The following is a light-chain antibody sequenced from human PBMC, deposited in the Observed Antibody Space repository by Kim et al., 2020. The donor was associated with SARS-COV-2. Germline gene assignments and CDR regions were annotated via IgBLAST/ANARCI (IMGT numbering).Light chain of an antibody. CDR2: DAS. CDR3: KQRSNWRT. CDR1: QRVSTY. V-gene: IGKV3-11*01. Sequence: SLRPGERATVSCRASQRVSTYLAWYQQKPGQAPRLLIYDASNRATGIPARFSGSGSGTDFTLTISSLEPEDFAVYYCKQRSNWRTFGQGTKVDIK. J-gene: IGKJ1*01.